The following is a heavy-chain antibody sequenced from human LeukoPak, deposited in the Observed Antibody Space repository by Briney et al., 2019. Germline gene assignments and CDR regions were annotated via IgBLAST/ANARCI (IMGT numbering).Heavy chain of an antibody. J-gene: IGHJ5*02. CDR1: GGSISSYY. V-gene: IGHV4-59*12. D-gene: IGHD6-13*01. Sequence: SETLSLTCTVSGGSISSYYWSWIRQPPGKGLEWIGYIYYSGSTYYNPSLKSRVTISVDTSKNQFSLKLSSVTAADTAVYYCARRADSSSWYRWGQGTLVTVSS. CDR3: ARRADSSSWYR. CDR2: IYYSGST.